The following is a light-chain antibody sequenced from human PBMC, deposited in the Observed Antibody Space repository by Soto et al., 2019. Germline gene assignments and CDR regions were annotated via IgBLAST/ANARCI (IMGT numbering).Light chain of an antibody. Sequence: QSALTQPASVSGSPGQSITISCTGTSSDAGGYNYVSWYQHHPGKAPKLMIYDVANRPSGVSNRFSASKSGNTASLTISGLQAADEADYYCCSYTSTSTYVFGTGTKVTVL. V-gene: IGLV2-14*03. CDR1: SSDAGGYNY. J-gene: IGLJ1*01. CDR2: DVA. CDR3: CSYTSTSTYV.